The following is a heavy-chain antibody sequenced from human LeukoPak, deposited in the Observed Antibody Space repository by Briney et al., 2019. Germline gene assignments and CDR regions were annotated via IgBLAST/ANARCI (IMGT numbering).Heavy chain of an antibody. D-gene: IGHD2-21*02. J-gene: IGHJ4*02. Sequence: PSETLSLTCTLSGGTVTSSTYFWGWIRQPPGKGLEWIGSISYSGATYYNPSLKSRVSMSVHTSKNQFSLKLSSVTAADTAVYYCARTGYCGGDCYSGLSFDYWGQGTLVTVSS. V-gene: IGHV4-39*07. CDR3: ARTGYCGGDCYSGLSFDY. CDR1: GGTVTSSTYF. CDR2: ISYSGAT.